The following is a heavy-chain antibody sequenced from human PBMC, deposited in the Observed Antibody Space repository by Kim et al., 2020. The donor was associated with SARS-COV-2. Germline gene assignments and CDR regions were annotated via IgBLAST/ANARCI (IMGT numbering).Heavy chain of an antibody. J-gene: IGHJ6*02. CDR1: GFTFSSYA. V-gene: IGHV3-30-3*01. Sequence: GGSPRLSCAASGFTFSSYAMHWVRQAPGKGLEWVAFISYDGSNKYYADSVKGRFTISRDNSKNTLYLQMNSLRAEDTAVYYCARDRGRVYYYGLDVWGQGTTVTVSS. CDR2: ISYDGSNK. D-gene: IGHD3-10*01. CDR3: ARDRGRVYYYGLDV.